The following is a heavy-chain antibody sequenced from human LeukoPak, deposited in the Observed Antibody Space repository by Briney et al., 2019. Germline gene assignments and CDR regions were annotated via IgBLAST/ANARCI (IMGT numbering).Heavy chain of an antibody. V-gene: IGHV3-66*01. Sequence: GGSLRLSCTAPGFIFEDYAMHWVRQAPGKGLEWVSVIYSGGSTFYADSVKGRFTISRDNSKNTLYLQMNSLRAEDTAVYYCARKHYYDSIASFSHIDYWGQGTLVTVSS. CDR2: IYSGGST. D-gene: IGHD3-22*01. J-gene: IGHJ4*02. CDR1: GFIFEDYA. CDR3: ARKHYYDSIASFSHIDY.